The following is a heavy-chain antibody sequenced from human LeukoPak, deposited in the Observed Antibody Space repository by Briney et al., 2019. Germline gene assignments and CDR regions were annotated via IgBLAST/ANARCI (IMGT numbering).Heavy chain of an antibody. CDR3: ATTYYYDSSGYYFDY. Sequence: GGSLRLSCAASGFTVSSSYMSWVRQAPGKGLEWISFISGGGNTFYADSVKGRFTISRDNSKNTLYLQMNSLRAEDTAVYYCATTYYYDSSGYYFDYWGQGTLVTVSS. CDR1: GFTVSSSY. D-gene: IGHD3-22*01. CDR2: ISGGGNT. J-gene: IGHJ4*02. V-gene: IGHV3-53*01.